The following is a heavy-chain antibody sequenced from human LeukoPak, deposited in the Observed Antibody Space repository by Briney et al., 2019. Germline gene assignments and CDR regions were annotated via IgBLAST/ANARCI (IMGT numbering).Heavy chain of an antibody. J-gene: IGHJ5*02. Sequence: VKVSCKASGXTXXSYXXHWVRQAPGQGLXWMGIINPSGGSTSYAQKFQGRVTMTRDTSTSTVYMELSSLRSEDTAVYYCARGQGITNWFDPWGQGTLVTVSS. CDR1: GXTXXSYX. CDR2: INPSGGST. D-gene: IGHD3-10*01. V-gene: IGHV1-46*01. CDR3: ARGQGITNWFDP.